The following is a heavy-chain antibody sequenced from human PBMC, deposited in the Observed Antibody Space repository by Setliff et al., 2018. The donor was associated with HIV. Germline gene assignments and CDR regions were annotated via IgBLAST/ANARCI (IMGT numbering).Heavy chain of an antibody. CDR1: GGSISSYY. D-gene: IGHD5-18*01. CDR2: IYYSGST. J-gene: IGHJ3*02. Sequence: ETLSLTCTVSGGSISSYYWSWIRQPPGKGLEWIGYIYYSGSTNYNPSLKSRVTISVDTSKNQFSLKLSSVTAADTAVYYCARILRGYSYGYIEIAFDIWGQGTMVTVSS. V-gene: IGHV4-59*01. CDR3: ARILRGYSYGYIEIAFDI.